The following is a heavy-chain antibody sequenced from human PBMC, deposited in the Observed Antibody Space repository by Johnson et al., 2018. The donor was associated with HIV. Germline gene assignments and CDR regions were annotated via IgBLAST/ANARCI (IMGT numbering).Heavy chain of an antibody. J-gene: IGHJ3*02. Sequence: VQLVESGGGLVQPGGSLRLSCAASGFTFSNYWMSWVRQAPGKGLEWVANIKQDGSEKYYVDSVKGRFTISRDNAKNSLYLQMNSLRAEYTAVYYCARDAPRYSFDIWGQGTMVTVSS. CDR1: GFTFSNYW. CDR3: ARDAPRYSFDI. D-gene: IGHD2-21*01. CDR2: IKQDGSEK. V-gene: IGHV3-7*01.